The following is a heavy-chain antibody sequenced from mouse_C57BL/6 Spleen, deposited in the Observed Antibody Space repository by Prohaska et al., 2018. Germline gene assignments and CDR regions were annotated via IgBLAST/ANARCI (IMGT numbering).Heavy chain of an antibody. V-gene: IGHV5-6*01. J-gene: IGHJ2*01. CDR1: VFTFSSYG. CDR3: ARHESSPYYFDY. D-gene: IGHD6-1*01. CDR2: ISSGGSYT. Sequence: VFTFSSYGMSLVRQTPDNRLEWVATISSGGSYTYYPDSVKGRFTISRDNAKNTLYLQMSSLKSEDTAMYYCARHESSPYYFDYWGQGTTLTVSS.